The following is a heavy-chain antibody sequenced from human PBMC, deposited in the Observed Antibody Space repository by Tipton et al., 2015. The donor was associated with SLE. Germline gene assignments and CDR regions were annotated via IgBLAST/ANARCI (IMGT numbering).Heavy chain of an antibody. V-gene: IGHV4-61*09. J-gene: IGHJ4*02. CDR1: GGSISSGSYY. CDR3: ARALPPWDY. Sequence: TLSLTCTVSGGSISSGSYYWSWIRQPAGKGLEWIGHIYTSGSTNYNPSLKSRVTISVDTSKNQFSLKLSSVTAADTAVYYCARALPPWDYWGQGILVTVSS. CDR2: IYTSGST. D-gene: IGHD2-15*01.